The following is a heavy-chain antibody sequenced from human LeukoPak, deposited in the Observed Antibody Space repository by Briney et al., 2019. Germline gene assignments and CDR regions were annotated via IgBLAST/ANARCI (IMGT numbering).Heavy chain of an antibody. CDR2: IYYSGST. J-gene: IGHJ4*02. Sequence: PSETLSLTCTVSGGPISSSSYYWGWIRQPPGKGLEWIGSIYYSGSTYYNPSLKSRVTISVDTSKNQFSLKLSSVTAADTAVYYCARVPLTTRTYYFDYWGQGTLVTVSS. CDR1: GGPISSSSYY. V-gene: IGHV4-39*07. D-gene: IGHD1-14*01. CDR3: ARVPLTTRTYYFDY.